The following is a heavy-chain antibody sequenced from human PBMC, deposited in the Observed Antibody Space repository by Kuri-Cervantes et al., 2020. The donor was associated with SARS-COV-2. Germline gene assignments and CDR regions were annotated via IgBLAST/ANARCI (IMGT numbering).Heavy chain of an antibody. J-gene: IGHJ1*01. V-gene: IGHV3-15*01. D-gene: IGHD3-22*01. Sequence: SFASSGLTFRNALMSRVPQAPGKGLEWVGRIKCKTEGGKTDYAAPLKGRFTISRDDSKHTEYLLMNSLKTEDTAVYYCTTDYVSDYYDSSGYSEYFQHWGQGTLVTVSS. CDR1: GLTFRNAL. CDR2: IKCKTEGGKT. CDR3: TTDYVSDYYDSSGYSEYFQH.